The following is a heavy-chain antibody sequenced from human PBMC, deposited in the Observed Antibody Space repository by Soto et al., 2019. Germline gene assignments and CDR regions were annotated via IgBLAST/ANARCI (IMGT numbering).Heavy chain of an antibody. CDR3: AKDTYYHDRSGYYIFDY. Sequence: ASVKVSCKASGYTFTSYYMHWVRQAPGQGLEWMGIISPSGGSTSYAQKFQGRVTMTRDTSKNTLYLQMNSLRAEDTAVYYCAKDTYYHDRSGYYIFDYWGQGNLVTVSS. J-gene: IGHJ4*02. CDR2: ISPSGGST. D-gene: IGHD3-22*01. CDR1: GYTFTSYY. V-gene: IGHV1-46*01.